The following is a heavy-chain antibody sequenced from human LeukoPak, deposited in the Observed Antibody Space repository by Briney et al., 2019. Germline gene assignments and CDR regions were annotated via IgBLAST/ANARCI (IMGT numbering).Heavy chain of an antibody. CDR2: ISGSGGST. V-gene: IGHV3-23*01. CDR3: ARHRTASDN. Sequence: QPGGSLRLSCAASGFTFSSYAMSWVRQAPGKGLEWVSAISGSGGSTYYADSVKGRFTISRDNAKNSLYLQMNSLRAEDTAVYYCARHRTASDNWGQGTLVTVSS. J-gene: IGHJ4*02. CDR1: GFTFSSYA. D-gene: IGHD3-16*02.